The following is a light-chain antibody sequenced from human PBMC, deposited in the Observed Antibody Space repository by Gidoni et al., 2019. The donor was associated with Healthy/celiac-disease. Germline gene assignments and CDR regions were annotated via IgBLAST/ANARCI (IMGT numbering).Light chain of an antibody. CDR1: QSISSW. J-gene: IGKJ1*01. CDR2: KAS. V-gene: IGKV1-5*03. CDR3: QQYNSYSCT. Sequence: DRQMTQSPSTLTASVGERVTITCRASQSISSWLAWYQQKPGKAPTLLIYKASSLESGVPSRFSGSGSVKEFTLTISSLQPDDFATYYCQQYNSYSCTFXQXTKVEIK.